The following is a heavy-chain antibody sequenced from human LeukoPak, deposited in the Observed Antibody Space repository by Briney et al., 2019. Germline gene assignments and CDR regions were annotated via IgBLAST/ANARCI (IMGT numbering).Heavy chain of an antibody. D-gene: IGHD1-1*01. J-gene: IGHJ4*02. CDR3: AKANWVSNADAVW. CDR1: GFTFTNYA. Sequence: GGSLRLSCAASGFTFTNYAMNWVRQAPGKGLEWVSSISVSGDPIFYADSVRGRFTISRDNSKNTLYLQMNSLRVEDTAIYYCAKANWVSNADAVWWGQGTQVTVSS. CDR2: ISVSGDPI. V-gene: IGHV3-23*01.